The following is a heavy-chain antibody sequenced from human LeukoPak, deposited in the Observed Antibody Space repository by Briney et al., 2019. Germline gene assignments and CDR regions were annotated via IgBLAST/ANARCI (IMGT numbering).Heavy chain of an antibody. D-gene: IGHD4-23*01. J-gene: IGHJ3*02. CDR1: GGTFSSYA. Sequence: GSSVTVSCTASGGTFSSYAISWVRQAPGQGLEWMGRINPNSGGTNYAQKFQGRVTMTRDTSISTAYMELSRLRSDDTAVYYCARLSHGGKSRNAFDIWGQGTMVTVSS. V-gene: IGHV1-2*06. CDR2: INPNSGGT. CDR3: ARLSHGGKSRNAFDI.